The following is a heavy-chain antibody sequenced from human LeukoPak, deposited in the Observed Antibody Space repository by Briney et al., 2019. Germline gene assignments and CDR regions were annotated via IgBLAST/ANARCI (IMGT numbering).Heavy chain of an antibody. CDR3: AKLGYSSSSGWDY. D-gene: IGHD6-6*01. Sequence: PGRSLRLSCAASGFTFSSYGMHWVRQAPGKGLEWVAVISYDGSNKYYADSVKGRFTISRDNSKNTLYLQMNSLRAEDTAVYYCAKLGYSSSSGWDYWGQGTLVTVSS. CDR1: GFTFSSYG. V-gene: IGHV3-30*18. J-gene: IGHJ4*02. CDR2: ISYDGSNK.